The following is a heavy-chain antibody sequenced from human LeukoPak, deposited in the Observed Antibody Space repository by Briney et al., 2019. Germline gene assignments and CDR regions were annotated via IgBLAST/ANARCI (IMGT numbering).Heavy chain of an antibody. CDR1: GFTFSSYS. Sequence: GGSLRLSCAASGFTFSSYSMNWVRQAPGKGLEWVSYISSSSSTIYYADSVKGRFTISRDNAKNSLYLQMNSLRAEDTAVYYCARRADIVVVPAAHRDYYYYYYMDVWWKGTTVTVSS. D-gene: IGHD2-2*01. CDR2: ISSSSSTI. CDR3: ARRADIVVVPAAHRDYYYYYYMDV. J-gene: IGHJ6*03. V-gene: IGHV3-48*01.